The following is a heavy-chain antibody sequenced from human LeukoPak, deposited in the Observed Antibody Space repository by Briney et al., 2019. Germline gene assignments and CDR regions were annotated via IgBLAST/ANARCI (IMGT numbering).Heavy chain of an antibody. V-gene: IGHV4-61*02. Sequence: SQTLSLTCTVSGGSISSGSYYWSRIRQPAGKGLERIGRIYTSGSTNYNPSLKSRVTISVDTSKNQFSLKLSSVTAADTAVYYCARAPMAPRGYYYYYMDVWGKGTTVTVSS. CDR3: ARAPMAPRGYYYYYMDV. D-gene: IGHD3-10*01. CDR1: GGSISSGSYY. CDR2: IYTSGST. J-gene: IGHJ6*03.